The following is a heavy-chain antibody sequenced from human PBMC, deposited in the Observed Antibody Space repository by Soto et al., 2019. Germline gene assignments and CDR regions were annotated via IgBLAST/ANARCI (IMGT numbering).Heavy chain of an antibody. J-gene: IGHJ6*02. D-gene: IGHD2-2*01. CDR2: MNPNSGNT. V-gene: IGHV1-8*01. Sequence: GASVKVSCKASGYTFTSYDINWVRQATGQGLEWMGWMNPNSGNTGYAQKFQGRVTMTRNTSISTAYMELSSLRSEDTAVYYCAREEYCSSTSCRDYGMEVWGQGTTVTSP. CDR1: GYTFTSYD. CDR3: AREEYCSSTSCRDYGMEV.